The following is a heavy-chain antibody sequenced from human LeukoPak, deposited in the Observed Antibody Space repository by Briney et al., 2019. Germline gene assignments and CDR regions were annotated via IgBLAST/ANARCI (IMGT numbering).Heavy chain of an antibody. CDR1: GYTFTNYA. D-gene: IGHD3-10*01. Sequence: ASVKVSCKASGYTFTNYAMHWVRQAPGQRLEWMGWINAGNGNTKYSQKLQGRVIITRDTSASTAYMELSSLRSEDTAVYYCAREGMVRGATGEYYYYGMDVWGKGTTVTVSS. CDR2: INAGNGNT. CDR3: AREGMVRGATGEYYYYGMDV. V-gene: IGHV1-3*01. J-gene: IGHJ6*04.